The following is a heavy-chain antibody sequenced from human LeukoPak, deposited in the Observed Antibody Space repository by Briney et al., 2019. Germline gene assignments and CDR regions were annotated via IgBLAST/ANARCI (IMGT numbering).Heavy chain of an antibody. CDR1: GFTFSSYS. V-gene: IGHV3-48*02. CDR3: AREPLYGSGSYSFDY. J-gene: IGHJ4*02. CDR2: ISSSSSTI. Sequence: GGSLRLSCAASGFTFSSYSTNWVRQAPGKGLEWVSYISSSSSTIYYADSLKGRFTISRDNAKNSLYLQMNSLRDEDTAVYYCAREPLYGSGSYSFDYWGQGTLVTVSS. D-gene: IGHD3-10*01.